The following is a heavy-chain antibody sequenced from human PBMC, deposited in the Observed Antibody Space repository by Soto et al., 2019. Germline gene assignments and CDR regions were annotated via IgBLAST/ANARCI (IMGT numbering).Heavy chain of an antibody. CDR2: MNDFGRT. CDR3: ARSFCRDAVRCNWFDP. J-gene: IGHJ5*02. Sequence: QVQLQESGPGLVKSSENLSLTCTVSGASSSSYYWSWIRQPPGKGLEWIGYMNDFGRTICNPSLKSRVTISLDTSKNQFSLKLTSVIAADTAVYYCARSFCRDAVRCNWFDPWGQGTLVTVSS. D-gene: IGHD2-8*01. V-gene: IGHV4-59*01. CDR1: GASSSSYY.